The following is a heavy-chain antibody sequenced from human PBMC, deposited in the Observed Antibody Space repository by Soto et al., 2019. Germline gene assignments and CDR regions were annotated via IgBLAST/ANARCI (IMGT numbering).Heavy chain of an antibody. CDR2: FDPEDGET. D-gene: IGHD6-13*01. Sequence: ASVKVSCKVSGYTLTELSMHWVRQAPGKGLEWMGGFDPEDGETIYAQKFQGRVTMTEDTSTDTAYMELSSLRSEDTAVYYCATDLPAAGTNHFDYWGQGTLVTVSS. CDR3: ATDLPAAGTNHFDY. CDR1: GYTLTELS. J-gene: IGHJ4*02. V-gene: IGHV1-24*01.